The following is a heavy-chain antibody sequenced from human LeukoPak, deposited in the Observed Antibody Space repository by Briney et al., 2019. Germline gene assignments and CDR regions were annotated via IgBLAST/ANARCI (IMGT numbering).Heavy chain of an antibody. V-gene: IGHV1-69*04. D-gene: IGHD3-22*01. CDR1: GYTFTSYG. J-gene: IGHJ3*02. CDR3: ARCFGYYDSMSGAFDI. CDR2: IIPILGIA. Sequence: GASVRVSCKASGYTFTSYGISWVRQAPGQGLEWMGRIIPILGIANYAQKFQGRVTITADKSTSTAYMELSSLRSEDTAVYYCARCFGYYDSMSGAFDIWGQGTMVTVSS.